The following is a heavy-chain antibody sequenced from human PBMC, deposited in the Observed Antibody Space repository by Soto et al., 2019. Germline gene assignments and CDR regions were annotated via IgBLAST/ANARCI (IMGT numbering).Heavy chain of an antibody. D-gene: IGHD5-18*01. CDR2: IDPSDSYT. Sequence: RGESLKISCKGSGYSFASYWISWVRQMPGKGLEWMGRIDPSDSYTNYSPSFQGHVTISADKSISTAYLQWSSLKASDTAMYYCARHNQLWFNYGMDVWGQGTTVTVSS. V-gene: IGHV5-10-1*01. CDR1: GYSFASYW. CDR3: ARHNQLWFNYGMDV. J-gene: IGHJ6*02.